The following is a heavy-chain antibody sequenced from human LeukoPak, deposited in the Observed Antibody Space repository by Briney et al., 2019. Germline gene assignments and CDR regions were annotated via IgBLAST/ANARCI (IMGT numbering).Heavy chain of an antibody. CDR1: GFTFTNYV. V-gene: IGHV3-23*01. J-gene: IGHJ3*02. CDR3: AKIMIVVVVDAFDI. D-gene: IGHD3-22*01. Sequence: GGSLRLSCAASGFTFTNYVVSWVRQAPGKGLEWVSSISGGGGTTYYADSVKGRFTTSRDNSKNTLYLQMNSLRAEDTAVYYCAKIMIVVVVDAFDIWGQGTIVTVSS. CDR2: ISGGGGTT.